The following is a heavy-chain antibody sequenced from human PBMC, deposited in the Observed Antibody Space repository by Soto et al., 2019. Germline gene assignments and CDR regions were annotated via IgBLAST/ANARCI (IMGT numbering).Heavy chain of an antibody. J-gene: IGHJ6*02. CDR1: GGTFSSYA. D-gene: IGHD2-2*01. CDR3: AIRKDIVVVPAASYYYYGMDV. V-gene: IGHV1-69*13. CDR2: IIPIFGTA. Sequence: SVKVSFKASGGTFSSYAISWVRQAPGQGLEWMGGIIPIFGTANYAQKFQGRVTITADESTSTAYMELSSLRSEDTAVYYCAIRKDIVVVPAASYYYYGMDVWGQGTTVTVSS.